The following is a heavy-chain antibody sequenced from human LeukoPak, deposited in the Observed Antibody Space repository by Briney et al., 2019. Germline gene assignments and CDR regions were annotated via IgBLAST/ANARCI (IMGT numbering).Heavy chain of an antibody. CDR1: GFTFSVYG. V-gene: IGHV3-23*01. CDR3: AKDEDARPMYFQD. CDR2: IGSDNKT. D-gene: IGHD3-10*02. J-gene: IGHJ1*01. Sequence: GGSLRLSCEASGFTFSVYGMTWVRQAPGRGLEWVSSIGSDNKTHYSESVKGRFAISRDNSKNTLYLQMNTLRAEDTAVYYCAKDEDARPMYFQDWGQGTLVTVSS.